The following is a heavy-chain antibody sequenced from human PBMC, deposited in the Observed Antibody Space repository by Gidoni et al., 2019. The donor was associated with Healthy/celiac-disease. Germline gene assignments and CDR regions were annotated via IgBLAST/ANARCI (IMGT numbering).Heavy chain of an antibody. CDR1: GFTFSSYG. D-gene: IGHD6-6*01. Sequence: QVQLVESGGGVVQPGRSLRLSCAASGFTFSSYGMHWFRQAPGKGLEWVAVISYDGSNKYYADSVKGRFTISRDNSKNTLYLQMNSLRAEDTAVYYCAKDRGGYSSSSDYYYYYGMDVWGQGTTVTVSS. CDR2: ISYDGSNK. CDR3: AKDRGGYSSSSDYYYYYGMDV. V-gene: IGHV3-30*18. J-gene: IGHJ6*02.